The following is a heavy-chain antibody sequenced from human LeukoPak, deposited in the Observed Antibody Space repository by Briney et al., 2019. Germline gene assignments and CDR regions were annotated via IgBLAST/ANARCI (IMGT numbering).Heavy chain of an antibody. J-gene: IGHJ3*02. CDR2: ISWNSGSI. D-gene: IGHD1-26*01. CDR3: AKDSQWELLGYAFDI. Sequence: GGSLRLSCAASGFTFDDYAMHWVRQAPGKGLEWVSGISWNSGSIGYADSVKGRFTISRDNAKNSLYLQMNSLRAEDTALYYCAKDSQWELLGYAFDIWGQGTMVTVSS. V-gene: IGHV3-9*01. CDR1: GFTFDDYA.